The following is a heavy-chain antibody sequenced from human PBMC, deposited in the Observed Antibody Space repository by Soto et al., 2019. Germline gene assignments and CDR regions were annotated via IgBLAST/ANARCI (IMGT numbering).Heavy chain of an antibody. CDR3: TTDVWPARRSDF. V-gene: IGHV3-15*07. Sequence: GGALRLSGPASGVTFSSAGVNWVRQAPGKGLEWVGRIKSKSDGGTTDYAAPVKGRFTISRDDSKSTLFLQVDSLKTEDTAVYYCTTDVWPARRSDFWGQGTQVTVSS. CDR2: IKSKSDGGTT. D-gene: IGHD2-8*01. J-gene: IGHJ4*02. CDR1: GVTFSSAG.